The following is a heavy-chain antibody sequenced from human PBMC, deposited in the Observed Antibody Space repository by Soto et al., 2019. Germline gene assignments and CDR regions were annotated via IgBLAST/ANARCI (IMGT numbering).Heavy chain of an antibody. CDR1: GFTFSSYA. CDR3: ERTQGSVMFPVPVGIVNRPKPTGFDY. J-gene: IGHJ4*02. V-gene: IGHV3-23*01. D-gene: IGHD1-1*01. CDR2: ISGSGGTT. Sequence: EVQLLESGGGLARPGGALRLCCTASGFTFSSYAMTWVRQAPGKGLAWVSGISGSGGTTHYTDAVKGRFTVSRDNSKNTICLQMTSLGVEGTAVYYCERTQGSVMFPVPVGIVNRPKPTGFDYWGQGPLVTVST.